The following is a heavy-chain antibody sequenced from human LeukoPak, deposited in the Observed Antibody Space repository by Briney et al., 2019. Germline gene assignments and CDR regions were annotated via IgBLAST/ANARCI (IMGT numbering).Heavy chain of an antibody. D-gene: IGHD2-15*01. CDR1: GFTFDDYG. V-gene: IGHV3-43*02. Sequence: SGGSLRLSCAASGFTFDDYGMHWVRQTPGKGLEWVSLISGDGSSTYYADSVKGRFTISRDNSKNSLYLQMNSLRTEDTALYYCAKDIGRYSPYCFDYWGQGTLVTVSS. CDR3: AKDIGRYSPYCFDY. J-gene: IGHJ4*02. CDR2: ISGDGSST.